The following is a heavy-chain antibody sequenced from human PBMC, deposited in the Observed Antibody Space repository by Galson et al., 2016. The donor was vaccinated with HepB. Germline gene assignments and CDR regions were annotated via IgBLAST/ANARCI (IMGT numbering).Heavy chain of an antibody. CDR2: ISFNDHI. V-gene: IGHV3-69-1*01. CDR1: GFIFSQHG. CDR3: ARGDSVEVATPRGSTHYYYGMDV. Sequence: SLRLSCAASGFIFSQHGMNWVRQAPGKGLEWVSSISFNDHIFYSDSVKGRFTISRDNAKNSLYLQMSSLRAEDTAVYYCARGDSVEVATPRGSTHYYYGMDVWGQGTTVTVSS. D-gene: IGHD2-15*01. J-gene: IGHJ6*02.